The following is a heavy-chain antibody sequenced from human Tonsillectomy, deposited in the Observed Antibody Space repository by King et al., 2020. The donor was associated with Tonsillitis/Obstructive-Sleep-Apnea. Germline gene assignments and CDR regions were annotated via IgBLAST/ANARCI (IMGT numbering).Heavy chain of an antibody. D-gene: IGHD3-22*01. CDR3: AGIKAYYYRSSGYYYDFDY. V-gene: IGHV4-39*01. Sequence: LQLQESGPGLVKPSETLSLTCTVSGGSISSSSYYWGWIRQPPGKGLEWIGNIYYSGSTYYNPSLKSRVTISVDTSKNQFSLKLGSVTAADTAVYYCAGIKAYYYRSSGYYYDFDYWGQGTLVTVSS. J-gene: IGHJ4*02. CDR1: GGSISSSSYY. CDR2: IYYSGST.